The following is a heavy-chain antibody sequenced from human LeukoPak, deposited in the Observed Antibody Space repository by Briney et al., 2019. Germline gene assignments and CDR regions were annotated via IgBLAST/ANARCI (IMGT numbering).Heavy chain of an antibody. D-gene: IGHD1-14*01. CDR1: GFTFSSYA. J-gene: IGHJ4*02. Sequence: GSLRLSCAASGFTFSSYAMSWVRQPPGKGLEWIGEINHSGSTNYNPSLKSRVTISVDTSKNQFSLKLSSVTAADTAVYYCARGGGLTAPEPFDYWGQGTLVTVSS. CDR3: ARGGGLTAPEPFDY. V-gene: IGHV4-34*01. CDR2: INHSGST.